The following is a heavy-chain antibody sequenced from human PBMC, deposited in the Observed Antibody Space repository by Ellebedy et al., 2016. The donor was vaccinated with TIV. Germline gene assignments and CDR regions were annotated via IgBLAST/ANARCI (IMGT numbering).Heavy chain of an antibody. D-gene: IGHD3-3*01. CDR2: IYPGDSDT. CDR3: ARRDAVYGVDV. Sequence: GGSLRLSCRGSGYFFRSYWIGWVRQLPGKGLEWMGIIYPGDSDTKYSPSFQGQVTFSAEKSISTVYLQWSSLKASDTAIYYCARRDAVYGVDVWGQGTPVTVS. V-gene: IGHV5-51*01. J-gene: IGHJ6*02. CDR1: GYFFRSYW.